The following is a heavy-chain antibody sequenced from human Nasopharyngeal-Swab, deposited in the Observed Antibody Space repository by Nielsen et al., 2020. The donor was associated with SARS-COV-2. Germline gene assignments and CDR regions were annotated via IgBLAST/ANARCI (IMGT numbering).Heavy chain of an antibody. CDR1: GFTFSCYS. CDR3: ARGVMVQGVNGYYYGMDV. Sequence: GGSLRLSCAASGFTFSCYSMNWVRQAPGKGLVWFSYISSSSSTIYYADSVKGRFTISRDNAKNSLYLQMNSLRAEDTAVYYCARGVMVQGVNGYYYGMDVWGQGTTVTVSS. CDR2: ISSSSSTI. J-gene: IGHJ6*02. D-gene: IGHD3-10*01. V-gene: IGHV3-48*04.